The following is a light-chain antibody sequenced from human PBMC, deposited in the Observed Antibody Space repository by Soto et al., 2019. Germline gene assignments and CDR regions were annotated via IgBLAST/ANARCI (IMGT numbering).Light chain of an antibody. V-gene: IGLV2-11*01. Sequence: QSALTQPRSVSGSPGQSVTLSCTGTSSDVGGYHYVSWYQHHPGKAPKIIIFDVNKRPSGVPDRFYGSKSGNTASLTISGLQTEDEADYYCCSYAGSYTLVFGGGTKVTVL. CDR2: DVN. J-gene: IGLJ2*01. CDR1: SSDVGGYHY. CDR3: CSYAGSYTLV.